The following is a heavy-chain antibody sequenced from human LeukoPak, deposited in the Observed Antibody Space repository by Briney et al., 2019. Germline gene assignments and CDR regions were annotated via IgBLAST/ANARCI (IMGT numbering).Heavy chain of an antibody. CDR2: IYYSGST. CDR1: GGSISSSGYY. D-gene: IGHD6-13*01. Sequence: PSETLSLTCTVSGGSISSSGYYWGWIRQPPGKGLEWIGSIYYSGSTYYNPSLKSRVTISLDTSKNQFSLKLSSVTAADTAVYYCATSGWYQTGVYWGQGTLVTVSS. CDR3: ATSGWYQTGVY. J-gene: IGHJ4*02. V-gene: IGHV4-39*07.